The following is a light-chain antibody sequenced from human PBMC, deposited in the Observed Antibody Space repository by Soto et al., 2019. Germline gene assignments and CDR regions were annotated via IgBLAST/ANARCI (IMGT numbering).Light chain of an antibody. J-gene: IGLJ2*01. Sequence: QSALTQPASVSGSPGQSITISCTGTSSDVGGYNYVSWYQQHPGKAPKLMIYEVSNRPSGVSSRFSGSTSGKTASLTISGLQAEDEAVYYCSSYTSRSTLVFGGGTKLTVL. CDR3: SSYTSRSTLV. CDR2: EVS. V-gene: IGLV2-14*01. CDR1: SSDVGGYNY.